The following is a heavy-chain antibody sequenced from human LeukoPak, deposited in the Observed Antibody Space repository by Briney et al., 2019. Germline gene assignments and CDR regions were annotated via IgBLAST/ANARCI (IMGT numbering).Heavy chain of an antibody. D-gene: IGHD4-17*01. CDR2: ISSSGSTI. J-gene: IGHJ1*01. Sequence: GGSLRLSCAASGFTFSDYYMSWIRQAPGKGLEWVSYISSSGSTIYYADSVKGRFTISRDTSKNTLYLQMNSLRAEDTAVYYCARENQGAYGDSTFYFQHWGQGTLVTVSS. CDR1: GFTFSDYY. CDR3: ARENQGAYGDSTFYFQH. V-gene: IGHV3-11*04.